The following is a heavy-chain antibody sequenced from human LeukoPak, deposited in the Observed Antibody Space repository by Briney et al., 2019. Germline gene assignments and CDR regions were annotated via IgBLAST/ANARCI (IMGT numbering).Heavy chain of an antibody. V-gene: IGHV1-2*06. Sequence: GASVKVSCKAAGYNFPAYFMHWVRQAPGQGLEWMGRINPIGRDTNYAQKFQGRVTMASDTFISTAYMELHSLMSDDTAVYYCVRVGFTTSGSNFDYWGQGTLVTVSS. CDR2: INPIGRDT. CDR3: VRVGFTTSGSNFDY. D-gene: IGHD2-2*01. J-gene: IGHJ4*02. CDR1: GYNFPAYF.